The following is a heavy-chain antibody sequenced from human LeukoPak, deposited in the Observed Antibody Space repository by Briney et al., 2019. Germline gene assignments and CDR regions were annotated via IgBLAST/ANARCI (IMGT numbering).Heavy chain of an antibody. CDR2: IYYSGGT. J-gene: IGHJ5*02. D-gene: IGHD3-9*01. CDR1: GDSLRSYY. V-gene: IGHV4-59*12. CDR3: ARVGRTYYDILTGWFDP. Sequence: PSETLSLTCTVSGDSLRSYYWSWIRRPPGRGLEWIGYIYYSGGTNYNPSLKSRVTISVDTSKNQFSLKLSSVTAADTAVYYCARVGRTYYDILTGWFDPWGQGTLVTVSS.